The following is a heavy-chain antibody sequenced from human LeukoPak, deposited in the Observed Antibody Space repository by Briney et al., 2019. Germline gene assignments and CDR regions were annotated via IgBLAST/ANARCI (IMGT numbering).Heavy chain of an antibody. CDR1: GYSFTSYW. J-gene: IGHJ5*02. Sequence: GESLKISCKGSGYSFTSYWIGWVRQMPGKGLEWMGIIYPGDSDTRYSPSFQGQVTISADKSISTAYLQWSSLKASDTAMYYCARQILYSSSWYYFFDPGGQRTLTVSS. V-gene: IGHV5-51*01. CDR3: ARQILYSSSWYYFFDP. D-gene: IGHD6-13*01. CDR2: IYPGDSDT.